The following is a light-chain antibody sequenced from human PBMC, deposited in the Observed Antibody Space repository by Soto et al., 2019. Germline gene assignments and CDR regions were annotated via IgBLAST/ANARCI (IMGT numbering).Light chain of an antibody. J-gene: IGLJ1*01. CDR1: SSDIGFYNY. CDR3: TSYTNRPSYV. V-gene: IGLV2-14*01. CDR2: DVS. Sequence: QSALTQPASVSGSPGQSITISCTGTSSDIGFYNYVSWYQQHPGKAPKLMIYDVSDRPSGISYRFSGSKSGNTASLTISGLQAEDEADYYCTSYTNRPSYVFGTGTKLTVL.